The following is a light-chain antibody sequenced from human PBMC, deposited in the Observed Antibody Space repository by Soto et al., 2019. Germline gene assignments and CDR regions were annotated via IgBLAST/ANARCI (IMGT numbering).Light chain of an antibody. CDR1: QSISSY. J-gene: IGKJ3*01. CDR3: LQRSNWPLT. V-gene: IGKV3-11*01. Sequence: EIVLTQSPATLSLSPGERATLSCRTSQSISSYLVWYQQKPGQPPRVLIYDASNRATDIPVRFSGSGSGTDFTLTISSLEPEDFAVYYCLQRSNWPLTFGPGTKIDIK. CDR2: DAS.